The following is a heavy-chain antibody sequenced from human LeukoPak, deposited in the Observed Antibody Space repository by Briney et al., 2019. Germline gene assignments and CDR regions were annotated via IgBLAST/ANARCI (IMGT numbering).Heavy chain of an antibody. J-gene: IGHJ4*02. V-gene: IGHV4-34*01. CDR2: INHSGST. CDR3: ARGGQLWLRY. D-gene: IGHD5-18*01. Sequence: SQTLSLTCAVYGGSFSGYYWSWIRQPPGKGLEWIGEINHSGSTNYNPSLKSRVTISVDSSKYQFSLKRSSVTTAETAVYYCARGGQLWLRYWGQGTLVTVSS. CDR1: GGSFSGYY.